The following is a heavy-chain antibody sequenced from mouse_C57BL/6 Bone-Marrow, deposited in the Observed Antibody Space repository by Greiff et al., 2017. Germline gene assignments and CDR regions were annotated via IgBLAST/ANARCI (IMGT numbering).Heavy chain of an antibody. Sequence: EVMLVESGEGLVKPGGSLKLSCAASGFTFSSYAMSWVRQTPEKRLEWVAYISSGGDYIYYADTVKGRFTISRDNARNTLYLQMSSLKSEDTAMYYCTKLLRFYWYFDVWGTGTTVTVSS. V-gene: IGHV5-9-1*02. J-gene: IGHJ1*03. CDR1: GFTFSSYA. CDR3: TKLLRFYWYFDV. CDR2: ISSGGDYI. D-gene: IGHD1-1*01.